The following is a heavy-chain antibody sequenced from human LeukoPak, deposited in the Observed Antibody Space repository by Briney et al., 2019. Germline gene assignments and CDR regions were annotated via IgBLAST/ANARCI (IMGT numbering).Heavy chain of an antibody. V-gene: IGHV1-69*13. CDR3: ARDDGGATTWLYYFDY. J-gene: IGHJ4*02. CDR2: IIPIFGTA. D-gene: IGHD1-26*01. CDR1: GGTFSSYA. Sequence: GASVKVSCKASGGTFSSYAISWVRQAPGQGLEWMGGIIPIFGTANYAQKFQGRVTITADESTSTAYMELSSLRSEDTAVYYCARDDGGATTWLYYFDYWGQGTLVTVSS.